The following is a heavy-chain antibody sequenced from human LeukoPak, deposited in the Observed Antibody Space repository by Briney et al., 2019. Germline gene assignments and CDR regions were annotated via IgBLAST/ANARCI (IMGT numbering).Heavy chain of an antibody. CDR2: ISGSGGST. J-gene: IGHJ4*02. Sequence: GGSLRLSCAASGFTFSSYAMSWVRQAPGKGLEWVSAISGSGGSTYYADSVKGRFTISRDNSKNTLYLQMNSLRAEDTAVYYCAKDQDRYGSSGYLDYWGQGTLVTVSS. CDR3: AKDQDRYGSSGYLDY. CDR1: GFTFSSYA. D-gene: IGHD3-22*01. V-gene: IGHV3-23*01.